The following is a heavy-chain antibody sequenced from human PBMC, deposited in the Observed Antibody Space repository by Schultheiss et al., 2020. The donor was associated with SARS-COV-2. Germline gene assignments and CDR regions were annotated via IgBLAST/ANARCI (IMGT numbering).Heavy chain of an antibody. CDR1: GFTVSSNY. D-gene: IGHD5-12*01. CDR3: TTAGFGSGYDFSSEFDY. V-gene: IGHV3-15*01. CDR2: IKSKTDGGTT. Sequence: GGSLRLSCAASGFTVSSNYMSWVRQAPGKGLEWVGRIKSKTDGGTTDYAAPVKGRFTISRDDSKNTLYLQMNSLKTEDTAVYYCTTAGFGSGYDFSSEFDYWGQGTLVTVSS. J-gene: IGHJ4*02.